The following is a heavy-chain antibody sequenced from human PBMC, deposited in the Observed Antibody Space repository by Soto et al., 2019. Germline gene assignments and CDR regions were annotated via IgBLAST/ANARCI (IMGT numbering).Heavy chain of an antibody. J-gene: IGHJ6*02. V-gene: IGHV3-30*03. Sequence: PGGSLRLSCAASGITFSYYGMHWVRQAPGKGLEWVAVISNDGIKKDHADSVKGRFTISRDNSKNTLYLQMNSLRAEDPAVYFCAIAFSTTDYYYYAMDIWGQGTTVPVYS. D-gene: IGHD3-3*02. CDR1: GITFSYYG. CDR2: ISNDGIKK. CDR3: AIAFSTTDYYYYAMDI.